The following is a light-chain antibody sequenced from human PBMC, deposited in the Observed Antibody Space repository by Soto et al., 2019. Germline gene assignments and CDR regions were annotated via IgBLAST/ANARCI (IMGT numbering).Light chain of an antibody. J-gene: IGLJ3*02. CDR1: SSDVGGYNY. CDR2: NVS. Sequence: QSVLTQPASVSGSPGQSITISCTGTSSDVGGYNYVSWYQHHPGKASKLMIFNVSNRPSGVSNRFSGSKSGKTASLTISGLQAEDEVDYYCSSYTSSSTWVFGGGTKLTVL. CDR3: SSYTSSSTWV. V-gene: IGLV2-14*01.